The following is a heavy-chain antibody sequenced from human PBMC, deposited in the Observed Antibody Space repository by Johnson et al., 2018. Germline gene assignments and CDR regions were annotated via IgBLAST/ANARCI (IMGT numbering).Heavy chain of an antibody. Sequence: VQLVESGGGLVQPGGSLRLSCAASGFTFSSFWMSWVRQAPGKGLEWVANIKQDGSEKYYVDSVRGRFTISRDNSKNTLYLQMNSLRAEDTAVYYCAKNGDLVDYYYYMDVWGNGTTVTVSS. CDR1: GFTFSSFW. D-gene: IGHD4-17*01. J-gene: IGHJ6*03. V-gene: IGHV3-7*01. CDR2: IKQDGSEK. CDR3: AKNGDLVDYYYYMDV.